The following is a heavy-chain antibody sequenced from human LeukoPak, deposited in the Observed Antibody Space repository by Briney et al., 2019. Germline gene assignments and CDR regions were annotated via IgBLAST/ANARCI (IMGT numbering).Heavy chain of an antibody. CDR1: GYTFTVYY. CDR3: ARFRTGRAFDI. D-gene: IGHD3/OR15-3a*01. V-gene: IGHV1-2*02. J-gene: IGHJ3*02. Sequence: ASVTVSCKASGYTFTVYYMHWVRQAPGQGLEWMGWINPNSGGTNYAQKFQGRVTMTRDTSISTAYMELSSLRSEDTAMYYCARFRTGRAFDIWGQGTMVTVSS. CDR2: INPNSGGT.